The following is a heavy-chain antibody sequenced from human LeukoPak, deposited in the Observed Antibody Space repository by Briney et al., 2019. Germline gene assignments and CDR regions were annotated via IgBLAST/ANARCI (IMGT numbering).Heavy chain of an antibody. J-gene: IGHJ4*02. D-gene: IGHD3-16*01. CDR3: ARGVWAAHYYFDY. CDR2: INTNTGNP. V-gene: IGHV7-4-1*02. Sequence: ASVKVSCKASGYTFTSYGISWVRQAPGQGLEWMGWINTNTGNPTYAQGFTGRFVFSLDTSVSTAYLQISSLKAEDTAVYHCARGVWAAHYYFDYWGQGTLVTVSS. CDR1: GYTFTSYG.